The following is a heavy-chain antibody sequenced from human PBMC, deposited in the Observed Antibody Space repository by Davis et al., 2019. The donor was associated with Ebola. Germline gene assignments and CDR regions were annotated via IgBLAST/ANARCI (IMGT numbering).Heavy chain of an antibody. D-gene: IGHD4-11*01. V-gene: IGHV3-30*03. CDR1: GFTFSSYS. Sequence: GESLKISCVASGFTFSSYSMHWVRQAPGKGLEWVAVISYDGSNKYYADSVKGRFTITRDNSKNTLYLQMNSLRAEDTAVYYCASEMTTFYYYYGMDVWGQGTTVTVSS. J-gene: IGHJ6*02. CDR2: ISYDGSNK. CDR3: ASEMTTFYYYYGMDV.